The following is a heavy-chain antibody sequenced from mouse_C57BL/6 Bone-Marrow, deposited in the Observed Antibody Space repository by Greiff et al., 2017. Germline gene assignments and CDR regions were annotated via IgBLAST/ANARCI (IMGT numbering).Heavy chain of an antibody. V-gene: IGHV1-39*01. CDR3: AEGNYNYDGCYAMDY. CDR1: GYSFTDYN. Sequence: VQLQQSGPELVKPGASVKISCKASGYSFTDYNMNWVKQSNGKSLEWIGVINPNYGTTSYNQKVKGKATMTVDQSYSTAYMQLNSLTSEDSAVYYCAEGNYNYDGCYAMDYWGQGTSVTVSS. D-gene: IGHD2-12*01. J-gene: IGHJ4*01. CDR2: INPNYGTT.